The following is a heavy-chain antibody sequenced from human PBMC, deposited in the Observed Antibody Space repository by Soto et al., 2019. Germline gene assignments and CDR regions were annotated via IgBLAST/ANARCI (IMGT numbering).Heavy chain of an antibody. J-gene: IGHJ4*02. D-gene: IGHD4-17*01. CDR3: AKERTVHDYVGNSFDF. Sequence: ASVKVSCKASGGTFISYAISWVRQAPGQGLEGMGGIIPILGIANYAQKFQGGVTITPDKSTSTALMELSSLRSEDTAVLYCAKERTVHDYVGNSFDFWGQGTMVTVSS. CDR2: IIPILGIA. CDR1: GGTFISYA. V-gene: IGHV1-69*10.